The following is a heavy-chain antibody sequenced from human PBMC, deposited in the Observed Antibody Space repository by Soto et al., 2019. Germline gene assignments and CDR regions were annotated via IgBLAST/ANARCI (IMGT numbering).Heavy chain of an antibody. CDR3: ARRMAFWSGYPAPGDYYGMDV. Sequence: VASVKVSCKASGYTFTGYYMHWVRQAPGQGLEWMGWINPNSGGTNYAQKFQGRVTMTRDTSISTAYMELSRLRSDDTAVYYCARRMAFWSGYPAPGDYYGMDVWGQGTTVTVSS. V-gene: IGHV1-2*02. D-gene: IGHD3-3*01. CDR2: INPNSGGT. J-gene: IGHJ6*02. CDR1: GYTFTGYY.